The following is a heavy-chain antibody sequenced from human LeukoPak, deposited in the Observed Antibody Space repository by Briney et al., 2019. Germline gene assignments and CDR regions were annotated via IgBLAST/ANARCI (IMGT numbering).Heavy chain of an antibody. Sequence: GGSLGFSFAASGFTFTAYPMSWVRQAPGKGLNGVSAISGSGGSTYYADSVKGRFTISRDNSKNTLYLQMNSLRAEDTAVYYCAKDQYSGYEIDYWGQGTLVTVSS. CDR2: ISGSGGST. CDR1: GFTFTAYP. D-gene: IGHD5-12*01. V-gene: IGHV3-23*01. CDR3: AKDQYSGYEIDY. J-gene: IGHJ4*02.